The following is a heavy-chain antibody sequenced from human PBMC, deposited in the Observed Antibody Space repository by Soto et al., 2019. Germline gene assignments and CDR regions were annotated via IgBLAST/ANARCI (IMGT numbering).Heavy chain of an antibody. CDR2: VAYDGRSK. CDR3: ARDDILVIPGGSYNYGMDV. Sequence: PGRSLRLSCAASGFTFIDYAMQWVRQAPGKGLEWVAVVAYDGRSKYYADSVKGRFTISRDNSRTTVYLQMNSLRDEDTAMYYCARDDILVIPGGSYNYGMDVWGHGTTVTVSS. V-gene: IGHV3-30*04. CDR1: GFTFIDYA. D-gene: IGHD2-2*01. J-gene: IGHJ6*02.